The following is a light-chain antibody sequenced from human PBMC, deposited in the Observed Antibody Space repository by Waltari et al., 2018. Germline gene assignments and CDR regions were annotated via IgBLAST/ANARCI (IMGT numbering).Light chain of an antibody. Sequence: SYVLTQPPPASVATGETARITCGGDNGGSKSVHWYQQKAGQAPLLVVYGDSARPSGVPDRCSACSSEDTATLTISRVENGDEADYYCQVWDTTSDRVVFGGGTKLTVL. J-gene: IGLJ2*01. CDR1: NGGSKS. V-gene: IGLV3-21*02. CDR3: QVWDTTSDRVV. CDR2: GDS.